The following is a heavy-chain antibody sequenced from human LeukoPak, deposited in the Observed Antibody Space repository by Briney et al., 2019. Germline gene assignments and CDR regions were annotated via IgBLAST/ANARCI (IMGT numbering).Heavy chain of an antibody. Sequence: GASVKVSCKASGYSFTGYYIHWVRQAPVQGLEWMGWSNPNSGGTNYAQKFQGRVTMTRDTSISTAYMQLRRLGSDDTAVYYCARGFAEEGTTTGAFDIWGHGTMVPVSS. D-gene: IGHD1-7*01. V-gene: IGHV1-2*02. CDR3: ARGFAEEGTTTGAFDI. CDR2: SNPNSGGT. CDR1: GYSFTGYY. J-gene: IGHJ3*02.